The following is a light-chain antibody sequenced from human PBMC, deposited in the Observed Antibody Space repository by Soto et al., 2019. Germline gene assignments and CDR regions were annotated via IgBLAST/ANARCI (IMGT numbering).Light chain of an antibody. Sequence: DIQVIQSPSSLSASVGDRVTITCRASLRISTYLNWYQHKPGKAPKLLIYGASSLPSGVPSRFSGSGSGTDFTLTISSLHPEDSATYYCQQSHSTPLTFGGGTNLEI. CDR3: QQSHSTPLT. CDR1: LRISTY. J-gene: IGKJ4*01. V-gene: IGKV1-39*01. CDR2: GAS.